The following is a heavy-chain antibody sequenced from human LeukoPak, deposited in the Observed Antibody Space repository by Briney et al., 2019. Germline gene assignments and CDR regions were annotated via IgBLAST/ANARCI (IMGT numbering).Heavy chain of an antibody. Sequence: LETLSLTCTVSGGSISSYYWSWIRQPAGKGLEWIGRIYTSGSTNYNPSLKSRVTMSVDTSKNQFSLKLSSVTAADTAVYYCARVGVVPAATQHYYYYYMDVWGKGTTVTVSS. J-gene: IGHJ6*03. V-gene: IGHV4-4*07. CDR1: GGSISSYY. CDR2: IYTSGST. CDR3: ARVGVVPAATQHYYYYYMDV. D-gene: IGHD2-2*01.